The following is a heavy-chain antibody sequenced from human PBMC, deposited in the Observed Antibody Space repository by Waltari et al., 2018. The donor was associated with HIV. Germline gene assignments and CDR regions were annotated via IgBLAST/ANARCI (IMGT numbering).Heavy chain of an antibody. V-gene: IGHV3-74*01. J-gene: IGHJ4*02. CDR1: GFTFSSYW. Sequence: EVQLVESGGGLVQPGGSLRLSCAGSGFTFSSYWMHWVRQAPGKGLVWVSRIKRDGSSRSYGDSVKGRFTISRDNAKNTLYLQMNSLRAEDTAVYYCARDFYGSMGYWGQGTLVTVSS. CDR2: IKRDGSSR. CDR3: ARDFYGSMGY. D-gene: IGHD3-10*01.